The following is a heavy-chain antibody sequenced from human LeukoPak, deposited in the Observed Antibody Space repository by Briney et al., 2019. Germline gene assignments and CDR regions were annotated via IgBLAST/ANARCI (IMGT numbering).Heavy chain of an antibody. D-gene: IGHD3-22*01. CDR2: IKEDGSEK. Sequence: GGSLRLSCTASGFTFSSDAMSWVRQAPGKGLEWVANIKEDGSEKYYGDSVKGRFTISRDNAKNSLYLQMNSLRAEDTAVYYCARDSSGYQWGQGTLVTVSS. CDR1: GFTFSSDA. J-gene: IGHJ4*02. CDR3: ARDSSGYQ. V-gene: IGHV3-7*01.